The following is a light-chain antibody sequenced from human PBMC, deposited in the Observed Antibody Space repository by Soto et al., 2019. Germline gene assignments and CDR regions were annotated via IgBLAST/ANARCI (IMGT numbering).Light chain of an antibody. V-gene: IGLV2-23*01. CDR2: EGS. CDR1: SSDVGSYNL. J-gene: IGLJ2*01. Sequence: QSVLTQPASVSGSPGQSITISCTGTSSDVGSYNLVSWYQQHPGKAPKLMIYEGSKRPSGVSKRFSGSKSGNTASLTISGIHAEDEADYYCCSYAGSSTVVFGGGTKLTVL. CDR3: CSYAGSSTVV.